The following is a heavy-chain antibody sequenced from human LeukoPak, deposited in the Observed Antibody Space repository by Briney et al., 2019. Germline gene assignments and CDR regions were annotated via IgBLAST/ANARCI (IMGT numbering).Heavy chain of an antibody. J-gene: IGHJ6*03. D-gene: IGHD6-19*01. CDR1: GYTFTSYA. Sequence: VASVKVSCKASGYTFTSYAMNWVRQAPGQGLEWMGWINTNTGNPTYAQGFTGRFVFSLDTSVSTAYLQISSLKAEDTAVYYCARGPACPGPEDDGSGWYYEYYYYYMDVWGKGTTVTVSS. CDR2: INTNTGNP. V-gene: IGHV7-4-1*02. CDR3: ARGPACPGPEDDGSGWYYEYYYYYMDV.